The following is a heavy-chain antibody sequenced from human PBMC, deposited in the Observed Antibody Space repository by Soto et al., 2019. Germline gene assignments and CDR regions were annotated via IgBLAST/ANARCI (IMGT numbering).Heavy chain of an antibody. CDR3: ASGHDAYKVRY. V-gene: IGHV4-31*03. D-gene: IGHD1-1*01. CDR1: GGSISSGGTGSY. Sequence: PSETLSLTXTVSGGSISSGGTGSYWTWIRQLPGKGLEWIGYIYYTGNTYYNPSLKSRPTISIDTSENQFSLKLTSVTAADTAVYFCASGHDAYKVRYWGQGTLVTVSS. J-gene: IGHJ4*02. CDR2: IYYTGNT.